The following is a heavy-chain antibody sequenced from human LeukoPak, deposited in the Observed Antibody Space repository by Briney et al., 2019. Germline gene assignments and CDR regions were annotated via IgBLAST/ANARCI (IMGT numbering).Heavy chain of an antibody. J-gene: IGHJ4*02. D-gene: IGHD6-13*01. Sequence: TGGSLRLSCAASGFTPSNYGMSWVRQAPGKGLEWVSGISDSGGNTYYADSVKGRFTISRDNSKNTVYLQMNSLRAEDTAVYYCAKGAAATGDFWGQGTLVTVSS. CDR3: AKGAAATGDF. CDR1: GFTPSNYG. V-gene: IGHV3-23*01. CDR2: ISDSGGNT.